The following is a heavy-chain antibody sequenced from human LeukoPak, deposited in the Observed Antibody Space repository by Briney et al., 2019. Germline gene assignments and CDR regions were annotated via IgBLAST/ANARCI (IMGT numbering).Heavy chain of an antibody. CDR3: ARGDIVVVPAARYYYYMDV. Sequence: SVKVSCEASGGTFSSYAISWVRQAPGQGLEWMGGIIPIFGTANYAQKFQGRVTITADESTSTAYMELSSLRSEDTAVYYCARGDIVVVPAARYYYYMDVWGKGTTVTVSS. V-gene: IGHV1-69*13. J-gene: IGHJ6*03. D-gene: IGHD2-2*01. CDR2: IIPIFGTA. CDR1: GGTFSSYA.